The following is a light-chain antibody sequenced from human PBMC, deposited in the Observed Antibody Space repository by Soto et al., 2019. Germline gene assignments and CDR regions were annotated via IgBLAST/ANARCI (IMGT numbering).Light chain of an antibody. CDR1: LSVSSSY. CDR2: GAS. J-gene: IGKJ4*01. V-gene: IGKV3-20*01. Sequence: EVVLTQSPGTLSLSPGERATLSCRASLSVSSSYLAWYQQKPGQAPRLLIYGASSRATGIPDRFSGSGSGTDFTLTISRLEPEDFAVYYCQQYGSSPPGLTFGGGTKVDI. CDR3: QQYGSSPPGLT.